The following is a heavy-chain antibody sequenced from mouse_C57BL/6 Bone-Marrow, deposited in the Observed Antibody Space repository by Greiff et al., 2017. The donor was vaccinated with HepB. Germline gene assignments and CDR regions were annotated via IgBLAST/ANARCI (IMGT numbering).Heavy chain of an antibody. CDR2: IYPGGGYT. V-gene: IGHV1-63*01. CDR3: ARGYSNYPFAY. D-gene: IGHD2-5*01. CDR1: GYTFTNYW. Sequence: VMLVESGAELVRPGTSVKMSCKASGYTFTNYWIGWAKQRPGHGLEWIGDIYPGGGYTNYNEKFKGKATLTADKSSSTAYMQFSSLTSEDSAIYYCARGYSNYPFAYWGQGTLVTVSA. J-gene: IGHJ3*01.